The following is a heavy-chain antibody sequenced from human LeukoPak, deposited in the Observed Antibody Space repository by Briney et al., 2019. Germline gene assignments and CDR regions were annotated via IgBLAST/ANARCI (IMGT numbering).Heavy chain of an antibody. D-gene: IGHD6-19*01. Sequence: GGSLRLSCAASGLTVSSNCMSWVRQAPGKGLEWVSFIYSGGDTYYADSVKGRFTISRDNSKNTFHLQMNSLRAEDTAVYYCAREMYASGWLNAFDIWGQGTMVTVSS. CDR3: AREMYASGWLNAFDI. J-gene: IGHJ3*02. CDR1: GLTVSSNC. CDR2: IYSGGDT. V-gene: IGHV3-53*01.